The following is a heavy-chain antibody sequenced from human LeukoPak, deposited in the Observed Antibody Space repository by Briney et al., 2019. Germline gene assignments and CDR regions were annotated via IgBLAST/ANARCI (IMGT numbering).Heavy chain of an antibody. CDR1: GGTFSSYA. V-gene: IGHV1-69*13. D-gene: IGHD3-10*01. CDR3: ARRDLGYGSGSYFPSDDY. J-gene: IGHJ4*02. Sequence: SVKVSCKASGGTFSSYAISWVRQAPGQGLEWMGGIIPIFGTANYAQKFQGRVTITADESTSTAYMELSSLRSEDTAVYYCARRDLGYGSGSYFPSDDYWGQGTLVTVSS. CDR2: IIPIFGTA.